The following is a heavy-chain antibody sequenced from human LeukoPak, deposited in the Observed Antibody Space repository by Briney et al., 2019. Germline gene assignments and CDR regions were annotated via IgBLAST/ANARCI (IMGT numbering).Heavy chain of an antibody. D-gene: IGHD3-3*01. Sequence: GGSLRLSCAASGFTFSSYSMNWVRQAPGKGLEWVSYISSSSSTIYYADSVKGRFTISRDNAKNSLYLQMNSLRAEDTAVYYCARWGKIFGVGWWGQGTLVTVSS. CDR2: ISSSSSTI. CDR3: ARWGKIFGVGW. V-gene: IGHV3-48*01. CDR1: GFTFSSYS. J-gene: IGHJ4*02.